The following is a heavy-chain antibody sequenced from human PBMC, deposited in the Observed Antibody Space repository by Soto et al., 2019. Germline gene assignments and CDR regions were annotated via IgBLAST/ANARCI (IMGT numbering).Heavy chain of an antibody. CDR1: GDSVSSNSSA. D-gene: IGHD6-13*01. CDR2: TYYRSKWYN. Sequence: SQPLSLPCAISGDSVSSNSSACNGIRQSPSRGLEWLGRTYYRSKWYNDYAVSVKSRITINPDTSKNQFSLQLNSVTPEDTAVYYCARDLEAAAGTHYYYGMDVWGQGTTVTVSS. V-gene: IGHV6-1*01. J-gene: IGHJ6*02. CDR3: ARDLEAAAGTHYYYGMDV.